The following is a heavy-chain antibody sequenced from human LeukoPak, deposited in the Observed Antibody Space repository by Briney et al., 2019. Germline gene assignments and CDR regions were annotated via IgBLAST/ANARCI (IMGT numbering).Heavy chain of an antibody. CDR3: ARGRGRGSWYPYFDY. V-gene: IGHV1-46*01. CDR2: INPSGGST. D-gene: IGHD6-13*01. J-gene: IGHJ4*02. Sequence: ASVKVSCKASGYTFTSYYMHWVRQAPGQGLEWMGIINPSGGSTSYAQKFQGRVTMIRDMSTSTVYMELSSLRSEDTAVYYCARGRGRGSWYPYFDYWGQGTLVTVSS. CDR1: GYTFTSYY.